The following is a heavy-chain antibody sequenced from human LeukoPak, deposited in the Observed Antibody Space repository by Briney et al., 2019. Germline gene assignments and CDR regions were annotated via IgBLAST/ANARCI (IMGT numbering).Heavy chain of an antibody. J-gene: IGHJ6*03. CDR3: ARLASSYYYYMDV. CDR1: GGSISSYY. Sequence: SETLSLTCTDSGGSISSYYWSWIRQPPGKGLEWIGYIYTSGSTNYNPSLKSRVTISVDTSKNQFSLKLSSVTAADTAVYYCARLASSYYYYMDVWGKGTTVTVSS. V-gene: IGHV4-4*09. CDR2: IYTSGST.